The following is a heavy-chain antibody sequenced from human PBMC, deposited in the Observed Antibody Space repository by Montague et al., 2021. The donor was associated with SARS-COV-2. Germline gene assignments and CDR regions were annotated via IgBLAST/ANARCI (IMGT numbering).Heavy chain of an antibody. CDR2: ISDSGST. J-gene: IGHJ4*02. CDR3: ARHYSATLPPVY. V-gene: IGHV4-59*08. D-gene: IGHD2-15*01. CDR1: GGSISSFY. Sequence: SETLSLTCTVSGGSISSFYWSWFRQPPGKGLEWIGYISDSGSTNYNPSLTSRATMSVDTSKNQFSLKVNSVTAADTAVYYCARHYSATLPPVYWGQGTLVTVSS.